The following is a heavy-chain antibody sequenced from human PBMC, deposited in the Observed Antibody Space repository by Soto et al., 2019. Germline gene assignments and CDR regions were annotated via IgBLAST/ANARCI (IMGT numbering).Heavy chain of an antibody. CDR1: GGSLSRYY. D-gene: IGHD1-26*01. Sequence: SETLSPPCTVSGGSLSRYYWSLIRQPPGKGLEWIGYIYYSGSTNYNPSLKSRVTISVDTSKNQFSLKLSSVTAADTAVYYCARRYGSAIDYWGQGTLVTVSS. J-gene: IGHJ4*02. V-gene: IGHV4-59*08. CDR3: ARRYGSAIDY. CDR2: IYYSGST.